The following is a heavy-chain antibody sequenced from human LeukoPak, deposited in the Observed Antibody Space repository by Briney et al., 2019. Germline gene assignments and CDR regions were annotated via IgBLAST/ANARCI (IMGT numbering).Heavy chain of an antibody. D-gene: IGHD3-22*01. J-gene: IGHJ4*02. Sequence: PSETLSLTCTVSGGSISSYYWSWIRQPPGKGLEWIGYIYYSGSTNYNPSLKSRVTISVDTSKNQFSLKLSTVTAADTAVYYCARLESSGYYQSFDYWGQGTLVTVSS. V-gene: IGHV4-59*01. CDR2: IYYSGST. CDR1: GGSISSYY. CDR3: ARLESSGYYQSFDY.